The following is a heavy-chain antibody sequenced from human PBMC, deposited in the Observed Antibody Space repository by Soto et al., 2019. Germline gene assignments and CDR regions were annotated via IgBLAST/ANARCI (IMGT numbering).Heavy chain of an antibody. Sequence: EVRLVESGGGLVKPGGSLRLSCAASGFTFSSYTMSWVRQAPGTGLEWVSSISSSSSNIYYADSVKGRFTISRDNAKNSLYLQLNSLRAEDTAVYYCAREWATSTSCFGCWFDPWGQGTLVTVSS. CDR1: GFTFSSYT. CDR3: AREWATSTSCFGCWFDP. V-gene: IGHV3-21*01. CDR2: ISSSSSNI. J-gene: IGHJ5*02. D-gene: IGHD2-2*01.